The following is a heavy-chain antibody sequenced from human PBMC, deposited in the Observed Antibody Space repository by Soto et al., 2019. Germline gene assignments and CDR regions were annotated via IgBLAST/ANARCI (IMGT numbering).Heavy chain of an antibody. D-gene: IGHD6-13*01. CDR2: IYYSGIT. J-gene: IGHJ4*02. CDR1: GGSISSYY. V-gene: IGHV4-59*01. CDR3: ARGSGYSSSWFGD. Sequence: QVQLQESGPGLVKPSETLSHTCTVSGGSISSYYWSWIRQPPGKGLEWIGYIYYSGITNYNPYLKSRVTISVDTSKNQFSLRLSSVTAADTAVYYCARGSGYSSSWFGDWGQGTLVTVSS.